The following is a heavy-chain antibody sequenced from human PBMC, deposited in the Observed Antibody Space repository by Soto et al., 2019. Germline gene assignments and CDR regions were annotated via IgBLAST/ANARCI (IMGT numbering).Heavy chain of an antibody. D-gene: IGHD3-22*01. CDR3: ARVGEEYYYDSSASSYYYGMDV. CDR1: GFTFSSYG. CDR2: IWYDGSNK. V-gene: IGHV3-33*01. Sequence: QVQLVESGGGVVQPGRSLRLSCAASGFTFSSYGMHWVRQAPGKGLEWVAVIWYDGSNKYYADSVKGRFTISRDNSKNTLYLQMNSLRAEDTAVYYCARVGEEYYYDSSASSYYYGMDVWGQGTTVTVSS. J-gene: IGHJ6*02.